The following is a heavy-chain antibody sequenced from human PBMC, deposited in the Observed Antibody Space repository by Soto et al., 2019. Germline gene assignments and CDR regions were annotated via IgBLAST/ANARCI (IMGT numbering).Heavy chain of an antibody. CDR1: GYTFTSYY. J-gene: IGHJ4*02. CDR3: ARDLWTSSGYTEDIDY. CDR2: INPSGGST. D-gene: IGHD3-22*01. V-gene: IGHV1-46*01. Sequence: GASVKVSCKASGYTFTSYYMHWVRQAPGQGLEWMGIINPSGGSTSYAQKFQGRVTMTRDTSTSTVYMELSSLRSEDTAVYYCARDLWTSSGYTEDIDYWGQGTLVTVSS.